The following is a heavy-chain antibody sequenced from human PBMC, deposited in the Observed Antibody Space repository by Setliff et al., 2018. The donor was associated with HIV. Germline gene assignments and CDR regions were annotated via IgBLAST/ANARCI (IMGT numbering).Heavy chain of an antibody. V-gene: IGHV4-4*07. CDR2: VYSSGST. CDR1: GGSISNYY. Sequence: PSETLSLTCTVSGGSISNYYWSWIRQPAGKGLEWIGRVYSSGSTNYSPSLKRRVTMSVDTSKNQFSLKLSSVTAADTAVYYCARMGAARPLYYYGMDVWGRGTTVTVSS. J-gene: IGHJ6*02. D-gene: IGHD6-6*01. CDR3: ARMGAARPLYYYGMDV.